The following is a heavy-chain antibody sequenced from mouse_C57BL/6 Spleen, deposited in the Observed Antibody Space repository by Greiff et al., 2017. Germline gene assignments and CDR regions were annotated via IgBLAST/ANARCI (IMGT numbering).Heavy chain of an antibody. CDR1: GYTFTSYD. CDR3: ARANAGGGYFDG. Sequence: QVQLQQSGPELVKPGASVKLSCKASGYTFTSYDINWVKQRPGQGLEWIGWIYPSDGSTNYNEKFKGRATMTVDTSSSTAYMQLHSLTSEDSAVYFCARANAGGGYFDGWGTGTTVTVSS. J-gene: IGHJ1*03. V-gene: IGHV1-85*01. CDR2: IYPSDGST.